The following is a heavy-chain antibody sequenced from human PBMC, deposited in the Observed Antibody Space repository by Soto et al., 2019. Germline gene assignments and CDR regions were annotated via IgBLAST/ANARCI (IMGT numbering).Heavy chain of an antibody. CDR1: GFTFSSYA. J-gene: IGHJ6*01. CDR2: ISYDGSKK. Sequence: QVQLVESGGGVVQPGRSLRLSCAASGFTFSSYAMHWVRQAPGKGLERVAVISYDGSKKYYADSVKGRFTISRDNSKNTLYLQMNSLRAEDTAVYYCARGQAPQQLDYYYYGMDVW. D-gene: IGHD6-13*01. V-gene: IGHV3-30-3*01. CDR3: ARGQAPQQLDYYYYGMDV.